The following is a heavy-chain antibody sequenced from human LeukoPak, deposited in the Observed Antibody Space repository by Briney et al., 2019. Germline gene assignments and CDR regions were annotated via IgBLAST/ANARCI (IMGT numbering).Heavy chain of an antibody. J-gene: IGHJ4*02. CDR2: IYYSGST. CDR3: ARFGGYSYASPLDF. CDR1: GDSISSHY. Sequence: SETLSLTCTVSGDSISSHYWRWIPQPPGKGLEWSGYIYYSGSTNYNPSLTSRVTLSVETSKNQFSLKLSSVTAADTAVYYCARFGGYSYASPLDFWGQGTLVTVSS. D-gene: IGHD5-18*01. V-gene: IGHV4-59*11.